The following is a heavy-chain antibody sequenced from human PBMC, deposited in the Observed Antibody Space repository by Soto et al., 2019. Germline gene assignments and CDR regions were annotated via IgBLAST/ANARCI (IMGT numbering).Heavy chain of an antibody. CDR2: IDPSDSYT. J-gene: IGHJ6*02. Sequence: GESLKISCKGSGYSFTSYWISWVRQMPGKGLEWVGRIDPSDSYTNYSPSFQGHVTISADKSISTAYLQWSSLKASDTAMYYCSTQSCSSTSCYLHGMDVWGQGTTVTVSS. V-gene: IGHV5-10-1*01. CDR3: STQSCSSTSCYLHGMDV. CDR1: GYSFTSYW. D-gene: IGHD2-2*01.